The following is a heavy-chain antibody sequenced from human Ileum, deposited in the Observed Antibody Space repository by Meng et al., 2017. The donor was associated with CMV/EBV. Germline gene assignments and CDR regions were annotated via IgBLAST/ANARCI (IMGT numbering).Heavy chain of an antibody. CDR2: ISGSGGRT. Sequence: LSCAAYGFTFSSYAMSWVRQAPGKGLEWVSAISGSGGRTYYADSVKGRSIISRDNSKNTLYLQMNSLRAEDTALYYCAKDDGEGFDPWGQGTLVTVSS. D-gene: IGHD3-10*01. J-gene: IGHJ5*02. CDR1: GFTFSSYA. V-gene: IGHV3-23*01. CDR3: AKDDGEGFDP.